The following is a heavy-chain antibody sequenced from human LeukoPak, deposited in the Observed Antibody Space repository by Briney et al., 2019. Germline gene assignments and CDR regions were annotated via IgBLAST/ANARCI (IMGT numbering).Heavy chain of an antibody. CDR3: ARDSTSNIVVVVAAWSWFDP. Sequence: GGSLRLSCAASGFTFSDYYMSWIRQAPGKGLEWVSYISSSGSTIYYADSVKGRFTISRDNAKNSLYLQMNSLRAEGTAVYYCARDSTSNIVVVVAAWSWFDPWGQGTLVTVSS. CDR2: ISSSGSTI. CDR1: GFTFSDYY. D-gene: IGHD2-15*01. J-gene: IGHJ5*02. V-gene: IGHV3-11*01.